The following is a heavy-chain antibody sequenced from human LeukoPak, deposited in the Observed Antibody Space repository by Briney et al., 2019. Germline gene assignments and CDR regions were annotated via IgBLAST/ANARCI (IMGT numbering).Heavy chain of an antibody. Sequence: GGSLRLSCAASGFTFSSYGMHWVRQAPGKGLEWVAVIWYDGSNKYYADSVKGRFTISRDNSKNTLYLQMNSLRAEDTAVYYCARDRGYDFWGGYYKPYYYYYGMDVWGQGTMVTVSS. CDR1: GFTFSSYG. CDR3: ARDRGYDFWGGYYKPYYYYYGMDV. J-gene: IGHJ6*02. V-gene: IGHV3-33*01. D-gene: IGHD3-3*01. CDR2: IWYDGSNK.